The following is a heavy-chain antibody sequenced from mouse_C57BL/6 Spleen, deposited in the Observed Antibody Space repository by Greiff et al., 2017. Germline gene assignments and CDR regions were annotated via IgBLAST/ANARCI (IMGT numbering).Heavy chain of an antibody. V-gene: IGHV1-22*01. J-gene: IGHJ3*01. CDR3: ARSYYDYDLAWFAY. CDR1: GYTFTDYN. CDR2: INPNNGGT. D-gene: IGHD2-4*01. Sequence: EVQLQQSGPELVKPGASVKMSCKASGYTFTDYNMHWVKQSHGKSLEWIGYINPNNGGTSYNQKFKGKATLTVNKSSSTAYMELRSLTSEDSAVYYCARSYYDYDLAWFAYWGQGTLVTVSA.